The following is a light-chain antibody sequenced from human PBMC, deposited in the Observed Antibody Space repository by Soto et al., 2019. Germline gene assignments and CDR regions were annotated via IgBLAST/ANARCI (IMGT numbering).Light chain of an antibody. V-gene: IGKV3-11*01. J-gene: IGKJ5*01. CDR2: GAS. CDR3: HQRSNWPPIT. CDR1: QSVHNF. Sequence: EVVLTQSPATLSLSPGDRAALSCKASQSVHNFLAWYQQKPGQAPRLLIYGASTRAAGIPAGCSGSGSGTDFSLTINSLQPEDVAVYDGHQRSNWPPITFGQGTRLDIK.